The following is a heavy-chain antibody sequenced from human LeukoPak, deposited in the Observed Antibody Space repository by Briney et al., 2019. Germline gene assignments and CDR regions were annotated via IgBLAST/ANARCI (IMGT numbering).Heavy chain of an antibody. CDR3: ARAVAGPEGWFDP. D-gene: IGHD6-19*01. CDR1: GFTFSSYW. J-gene: IGHJ5*02. V-gene: IGHV3-74*01. Sequence: GGSLRLSCAASGFTFSSYWMHWVRQAPGKGLVWVSRINTDGSSTSYADSVKGRFTISRDNAKNTLYLQMNSLGAEDTAVYYCARAVAGPEGWFDPWGQGTLVTVSS. CDR2: INTDGSST.